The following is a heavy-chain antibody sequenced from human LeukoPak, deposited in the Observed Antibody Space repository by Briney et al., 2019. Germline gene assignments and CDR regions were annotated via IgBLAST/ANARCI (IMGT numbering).Heavy chain of an antibody. Sequence: PGGSLRLSCAASGFSFSNAWMRWVRQAPGKGLEWVGHIKSKTDGGTTDYAAPVKGRFSISRDDSKNTLYLQMNSLKTEDTAVYYCTTDPTRPFVTQHTNDGVDIWGQGTMVTVSS. CDR2: IKSKTDGGTT. V-gene: IGHV3-15*01. CDR1: GFSFSNAW. J-gene: IGHJ3*02. CDR3: TTDPTRPFVTQHTNDGVDI. D-gene: IGHD2-2*01.